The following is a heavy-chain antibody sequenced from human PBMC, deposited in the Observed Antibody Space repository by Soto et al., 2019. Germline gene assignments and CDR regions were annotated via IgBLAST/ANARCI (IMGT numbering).Heavy chain of an antibody. J-gene: IGHJ6*02. CDR1: GGSFSGYY. Sequence: SATLSLNCAVYGGSFSGYYWIWIRQPPGKGLEWIGEINHSGSTNYNPSLKSRVTISVDTSKNQFSLKLSSVTAADTAVYYCARGGGSAAGFYYYYGMDVWGQGTTVT. D-gene: IGHD6-13*01. CDR2: INHSGST. V-gene: IGHV4-34*01. CDR3: ARGGGSAAGFYYYYGMDV.